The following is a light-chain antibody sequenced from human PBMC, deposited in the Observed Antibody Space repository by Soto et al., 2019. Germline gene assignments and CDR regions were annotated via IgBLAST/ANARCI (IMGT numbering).Light chain of an antibody. Sequence: DIQMTQSPSSLSASIGDRVIITCRTSQSVRTFLNWYRHTPGEAPRLLIYTASTLHVGVPSRFSGSGSGTEFTLTISSLQPEDFATYSCQERYSSPVTIGPGTRVAVK. V-gene: IGKV1-39*01. J-gene: IGKJ3*01. CDR2: TAS. CDR3: QERYSSPVT. CDR1: QSVRTF.